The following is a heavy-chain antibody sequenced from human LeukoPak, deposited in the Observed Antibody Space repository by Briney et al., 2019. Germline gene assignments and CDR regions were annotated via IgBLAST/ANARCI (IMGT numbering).Heavy chain of an antibody. Sequence: WASVKVSCKASGYTFTSYYMHWVRQAPGQGLEWMGIINPSGGSTSYAQKFQGRVTMTRNTSISTAYMELSSLRSEDTAVYYCARASNWGLDDYWGQGTLVTVSS. CDR1: GYTFTSYY. V-gene: IGHV1-46*01. D-gene: IGHD7-27*01. CDR3: ARASNWGLDDY. CDR2: INPSGGST. J-gene: IGHJ4*02.